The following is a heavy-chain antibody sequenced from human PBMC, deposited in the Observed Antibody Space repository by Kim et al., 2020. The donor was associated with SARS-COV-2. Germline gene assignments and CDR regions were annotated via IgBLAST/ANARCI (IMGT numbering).Heavy chain of an antibody. CDR1: GGSFSGYY. Sequence: SETLSLTCAVYGGSFSGYYWSWIRQPPGKGLEWIGEINHSGSTNYNPSLKSRVTISVDTSKNQFSLKLSSVTAADTAVYYCARGRGRLVVIKGILDYWGQGTLVTVSS. V-gene: IGHV4-34*01. CDR2: INHSGST. J-gene: IGHJ4*02. D-gene: IGHD3-22*01. CDR3: ARGRGRLVVIKGILDY.